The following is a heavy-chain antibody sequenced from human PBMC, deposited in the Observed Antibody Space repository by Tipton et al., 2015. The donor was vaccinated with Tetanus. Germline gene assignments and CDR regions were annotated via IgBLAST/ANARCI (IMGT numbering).Heavy chain of an antibody. D-gene: IGHD2-2*01. CDR1: GGSITNSY. CDR2: IYYSGSI. J-gene: IGHJ1*01. CDR3: ARGSSVWSWYMQH. V-gene: IGHV4-59*01. Sequence: TLSLTCTVSGGSITNSYWSWIRQPPGKRLEWIGYIYYSGSINYNPSLKSRVTIAVDTSKNQLSLKLSSVTAADTAVYYCARGSSVWSWYMQHWGQGTLVTVSS.